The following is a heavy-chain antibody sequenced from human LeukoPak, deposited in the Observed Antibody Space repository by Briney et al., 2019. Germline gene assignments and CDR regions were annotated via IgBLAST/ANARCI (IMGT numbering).Heavy chain of an antibody. CDR1: GGSISIYY. J-gene: IGHJ3*02. CDR2: IYNSGST. Sequence: SETLSLTCTVSGGSISIYYWSWIRQPPGKGLEWLGYIYNSGSTYYNPSLKSRVTISVDTSKNQFSLKLSSVTAADTAVYYCARPGPSGSYYEADAFDIWGQGTMVTVSS. D-gene: IGHD1-26*01. V-gene: IGHV4-4*08. CDR3: ARPGPSGSYYEADAFDI.